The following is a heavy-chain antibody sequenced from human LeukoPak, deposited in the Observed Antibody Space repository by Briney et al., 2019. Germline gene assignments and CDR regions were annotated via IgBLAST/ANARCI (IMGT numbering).Heavy chain of an antibody. Sequence: PSETLSLTCTVSGGSISSSNYYWGRIRQPPGKGLEWIGSIYYSGSTYYNPSLKSRVTISVDTSKNQFSLKLSSVTAADTAVFYCARDSARVGTSHPLDYWGQGTLVTVSS. V-gene: IGHV4-39*07. CDR2: IYYSGST. CDR3: ARDSARVGTSHPLDY. J-gene: IGHJ4*02. D-gene: IGHD1-26*01. CDR1: GGSISSSNYY.